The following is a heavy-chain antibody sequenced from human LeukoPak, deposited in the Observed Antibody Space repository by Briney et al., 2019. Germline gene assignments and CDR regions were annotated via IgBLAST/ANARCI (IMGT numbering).Heavy chain of an antibody. CDR2: ISYDGSNK. Sequence: GGSLRLSCAASGFTFSNYAMHCVRQAPGKGLEWVAVISYDGSNKYYADSVKGRFTISRDNSKNTLYLQMSSLRAEDTAVYYCASLGSGSYGGRNDYWGQGTLVTVSS. D-gene: IGHD1-26*01. CDR3: ASLGSGSYGGRNDY. V-gene: IGHV3-30-3*01. CDR1: GFTFSNYA. J-gene: IGHJ4*02.